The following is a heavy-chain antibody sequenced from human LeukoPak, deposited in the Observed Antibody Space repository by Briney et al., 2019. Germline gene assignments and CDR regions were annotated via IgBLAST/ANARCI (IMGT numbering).Heavy chain of an antibody. J-gene: IGHJ4*02. Sequence: GRSLRLSCAASGLTFSSYAMHWVRQAPGKGLEWVAVISYDGSNKYYADSAKGRFTISRDNSKNTLYLQMNSLRAEDTAVYYCARNERYFDYWGQGTLVTVSS. D-gene: IGHD1-1*01. CDR1: GLTFSSYA. CDR2: ISYDGSNK. CDR3: ARNERYFDY. V-gene: IGHV3-30-3*01.